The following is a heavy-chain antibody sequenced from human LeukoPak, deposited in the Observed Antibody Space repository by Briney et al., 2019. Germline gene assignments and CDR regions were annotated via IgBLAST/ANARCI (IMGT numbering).Heavy chain of an antibody. CDR3: AREDKLAGTDY. J-gene: IGHJ4*02. Sequence: ASVKVSCKASGYTFTSYYMHWVRQAPGQGPEWMGIINPSGGSTSYAQKFQGRVTMTRDMSTSTVYMELSSLRSEDTAVYYCAREDKLAGTDYWGQGTLVTVSS. CDR2: INPSGGST. V-gene: IGHV1-46*01. D-gene: IGHD6-13*01. CDR1: GYTFTSYY.